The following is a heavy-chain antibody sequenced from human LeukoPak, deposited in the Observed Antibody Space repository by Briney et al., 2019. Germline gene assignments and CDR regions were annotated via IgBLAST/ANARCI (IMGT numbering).Heavy chain of an antibody. J-gene: IGHJ4*02. CDR1: GGSISSGDYY. CDR3: ARAQGGWFGEFHFDY. V-gene: IGHV4-30-4*01. D-gene: IGHD3-10*01. CDR2: IYYSGST. Sequence: PSQTLSLTCTVSGGSISSGDYYWSWIRQPPGKGLEWIGYIYYSGSTYYNPSLKSRVTISVDTSKNQFSLKLSSVTAADTAVYYCARAQGGWFGEFHFDYWGQGTLVTVSS.